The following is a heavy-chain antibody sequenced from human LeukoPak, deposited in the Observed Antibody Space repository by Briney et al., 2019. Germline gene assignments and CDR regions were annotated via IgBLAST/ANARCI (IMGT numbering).Heavy chain of an antibody. CDR2: IKQDGSEK. J-gene: IGHJ4*02. CDR1: GFTFSSYW. Sequence: GGSLRLSCAASGFTFSSYWMSWVRQAPGKGLEWVANIKQDGSEKYYVDSVKGRFTISRDNAKNSLYLQMNSLRAEDTAVYYCARVRTALGYYFDYWGQGTLVTVSS. CDR3: ARVRTALGYYFDY. D-gene: IGHD5-18*01. V-gene: IGHV3-7*01.